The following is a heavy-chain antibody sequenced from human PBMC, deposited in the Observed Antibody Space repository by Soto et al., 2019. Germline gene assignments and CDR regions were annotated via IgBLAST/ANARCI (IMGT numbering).Heavy chain of an antibody. CDR2: INHSGST. D-gene: IGHD1-26*01. CDR1: GGSFSGYY. Sequence: SETLSLTCSVYGGSFSGYYWSWIRQPPGKGLEWIGEINHSGSTNYNPSLKSRVTISADTSKRQFSLKLSSVTAADTAFYYCARGRWEVRFDDWGQGTLVTVSS. CDR3: ARGRWEVRFDD. V-gene: IGHV4-34*01. J-gene: IGHJ4*02.